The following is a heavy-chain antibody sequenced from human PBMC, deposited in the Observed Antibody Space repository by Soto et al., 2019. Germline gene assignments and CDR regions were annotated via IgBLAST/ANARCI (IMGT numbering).Heavy chain of an antibody. Sequence: PGGSLRLSCAASGFTFSNAWMSWVRQAPGKGLEWVGRIKSKTDGGTTDYAAPVKGRFTISRDDSKNTLYLQMNSLKTEDTAVYYCTTDPSVLRYFDWSHGGYYFDYWGQGTLVTVSS. D-gene: IGHD3-9*01. CDR1: GFTFSNAW. CDR2: IKSKTDGGTT. CDR3: TTDPSVLRYFDWSHGGYYFDY. V-gene: IGHV3-15*01. J-gene: IGHJ4*02.